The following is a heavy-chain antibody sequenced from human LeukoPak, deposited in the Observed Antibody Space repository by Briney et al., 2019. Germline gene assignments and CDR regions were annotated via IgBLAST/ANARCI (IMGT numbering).Heavy chain of an antibody. CDR1: GGSISSYY. Sequence: KPSETLSLTCTVSGGSISSYYWSWIRQPLGKGLEWLGSFYYSGSTYYKPSLKSRLTISVDTSKNQFSLKLRSVTAADTAVYYCARDNSVRDEAWWFNPWGQGTLVTVSS. CDR3: ARDNSVRDEAWWFNP. V-gene: IGHV4-59*05. D-gene: IGHD5-24*01. CDR2: FYYSGST. J-gene: IGHJ5*02.